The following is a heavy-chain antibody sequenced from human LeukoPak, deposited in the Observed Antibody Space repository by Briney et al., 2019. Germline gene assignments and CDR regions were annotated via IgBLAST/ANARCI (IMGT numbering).Heavy chain of an antibody. Sequence: GASVKVSCKASTYTFTDNSIHWVRQAPGQGPQWMGWINPNSGDTHYARNFQDRVTLTRDTSLSTAYMELTSLRSDDTAMYYCARENSFGSGSYIFDSWGQGTLVTVCS. CDR2: INPNSGDT. CDR3: ARENSFGSGSYIFDS. D-gene: IGHD3-10*01. CDR1: TYTFTDNS. J-gene: IGHJ4*02. V-gene: IGHV1-2*02.